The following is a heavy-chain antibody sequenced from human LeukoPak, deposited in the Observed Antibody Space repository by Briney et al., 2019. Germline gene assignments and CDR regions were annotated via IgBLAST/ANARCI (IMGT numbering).Heavy chain of an antibody. V-gene: IGHV3-33*06. CDR2: IWSDKSNR. Sequence: GGSLRLACAASGFIFNHHAMHWVRQAPGKGLEWVVVIWSDKSNRFYADSVRGRFTISRDDSRKTVYLQMEGMTAEDTAIYYCAKDAQRGFDYSNSLENWGQGALVTVAS. CDR1: GFIFNHHA. J-gene: IGHJ4*02. CDR3: AKDAQRGFDYSNSLEN. D-gene: IGHD4-11*01.